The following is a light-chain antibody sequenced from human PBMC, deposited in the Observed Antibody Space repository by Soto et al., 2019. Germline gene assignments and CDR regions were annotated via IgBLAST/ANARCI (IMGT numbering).Light chain of an antibody. CDR2: WAS. V-gene: IGKV4-1*01. CDR3: QQYYSTPLT. Sequence: DIVMAQSPDSLAVSLGERATINCKSSQSVLYSSNNKNCLAWYQQKPGQPPKLLIYWASTRESGVPDRFSGSGSGTDFTLTISSRQAEDVAVYYCQQYYSTPLTFGGGTKVEIK. J-gene: IGKJ4*01. CDR1: QSVLYSSNNKNC.